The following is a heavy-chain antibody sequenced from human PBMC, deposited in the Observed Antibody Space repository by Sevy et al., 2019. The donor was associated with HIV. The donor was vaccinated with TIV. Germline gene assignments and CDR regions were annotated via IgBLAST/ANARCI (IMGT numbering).Heavy chain of an antibody. V-gene: IGHV3-74*01. CDR1: GFTFSSYW. CDR3: TRDRRNSSGWYYYYYYMDV. CDR2: INSDGSST. D-gene: IGHD6-19*01. J-gene: IGHJ6*03. Sequence: GGSLRLSCAASGFTFSSYWMHWVRQAPGKGLVWVSRINSDGSSTSYADSVKGRFTISRDNAKNTLYLQMNSLRAEDTAVYYSTRDRRNSSGWYYYYYYMDVWGKGTTVTVSS.